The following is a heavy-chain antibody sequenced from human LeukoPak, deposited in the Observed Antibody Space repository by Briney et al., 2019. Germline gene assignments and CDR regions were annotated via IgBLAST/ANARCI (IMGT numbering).Heavy chain of an antibody. CDR3: ALITGDPTEDY. CDR2: INPSGGST. CDR1: GYTFTSYY. D-gene: IGHD7-27*01. V-gene: IGHV1-46*01. J-gene: IGHJ4*02. Sequence: ASVKVSCKASGYTFTSYYIHWVRQAPGQGLEWMGIINPSGGSTSYAQKFRGRVTMTRDTSTSTVYMELSSLRSEDTAVYYCALITGDPTEDYWGQGTLVTVSS.